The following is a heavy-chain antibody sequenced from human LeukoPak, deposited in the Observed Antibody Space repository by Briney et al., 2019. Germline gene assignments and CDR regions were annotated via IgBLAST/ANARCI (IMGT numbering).Heavy chain of an antibody. CDR3: ATIKRGYPFGYFDF. D-gene: IGHD5-18*01. CDR2: MSDSVTS. V-gene: IGHV4-59*11. CDR1: GGSFSSHY. Sequence: SETLSLTCTVSGGSFSSHYWGWIRQSPGKGLEWIAYMFDSVTSKDNMSDSVTSKDNPSLKSRLTLSADTSRNQFSLRLSYVTAADTAVYYCATIKRGYPFGYFDFWGQGILVTVSS. J-gene: IGHJ4*02.